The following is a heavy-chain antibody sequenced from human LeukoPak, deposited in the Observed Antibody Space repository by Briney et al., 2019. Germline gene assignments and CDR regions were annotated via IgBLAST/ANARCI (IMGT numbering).Heavy chain of an antibody. J-gene: IGHJ4*02. CDR1: GYTLTELF. V-gene: IGHV1-24*01. Sequence: GASVKVSCKVSGYTLTELFMHWVRQAPGKGLEWMGGFDPEDGETIYAQKFQGRVTMTEDTSTDTAYMELSSLRSEDTAVYYCATDIPRPNYYDSSGYYSYYFDYWGQGTLVTVSS. CDR3: ATDIPRPNYYDSSGYYSYYFDY. D-gene: IGHD3-22*01. CDR2: FDPEDGET.